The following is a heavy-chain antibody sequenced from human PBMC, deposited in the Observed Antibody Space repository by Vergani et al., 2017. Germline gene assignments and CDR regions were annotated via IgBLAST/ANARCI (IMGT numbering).Heavy chain of an antibody. Sequence: SESGGGLVQPGGSLRLSCAASGFTFSSYAMTWVRQAPGKGLEWVSGIRGSGGGSEYAEAVKGRFIISRDISKNTLFLHMNSLRPEDTAVYYCAKVGRSEVAGTFGAFDIWGQGTMVTVSS. CDR3: AKVGRSEVAGTFGAFDI. V-gene: IGHV3-23*01. J-gene: IGHJ3*02. CDR1: GFTFSSYA. CDR2: IRGSGGGS. D-gene: IGHD6-19*01.